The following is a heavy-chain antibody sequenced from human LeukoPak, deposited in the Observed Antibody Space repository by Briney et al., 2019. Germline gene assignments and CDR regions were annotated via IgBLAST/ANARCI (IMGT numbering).Heavy chain of an antibody. J-gene: IGHJ4*02. Sequence: PGGSLRLSCAASGFTFSSYAMHWVRQAPGKGLEWVAVISYDGSNKYYADSVKGRFTISRDNSKNTLYLQMNSLRAEDTAVYYCAREAPTYSSSWYNYFDYWGQGTLVTVSS. D-gene: IGHD6-13*01. V-gene: IGHV3-30-3*01. CDR2: ISYDGSNK. CDR3: AREAPTYSSSWYNYFDY. CDR1: GFTFSSYA.